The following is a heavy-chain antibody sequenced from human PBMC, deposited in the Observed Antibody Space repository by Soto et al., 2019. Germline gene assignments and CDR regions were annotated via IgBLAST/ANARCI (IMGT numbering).Heavy chain of an antibody. CDR3: AKGPGRYCSSTSCYGDY. CDR1: GFTFSSYA. V-gene: IGHV3-23*01. J-gene: IGHJ4*02. D-gene: IGHD2-2*01. CDR2: ISGSGGST. Sequence: EVQLLESGGGLVQPGGSPRLSCAASGFTFSSYAMSWVRQAPGKGLEWVSAISGSGGSTYYADSVKGRFTISRDNSKNTLYLQMNSLRAEDTAVYYCAKGPGRYCSSTSCYGDYWGQGTLVTVSS.